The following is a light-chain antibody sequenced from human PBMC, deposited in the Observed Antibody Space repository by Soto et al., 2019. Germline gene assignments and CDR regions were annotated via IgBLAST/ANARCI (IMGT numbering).Light chain of an antibody. CDR1: SSDVGGYNY. J-gene: IGLJ2*01. Sequence: QSVLTQPPSASGFPGQSVTLSCTGSSSDVGGYNYVSWYQQHPGKAPKLMIYEVSKRPSGVPDRFSGSKSGNTASLSVSGLQAEDEADYYCTSYAGSNNLVFGGGTKLTVL. CDR2: EVS. V-gene: IGLV2-8*01. CDR3: TSYAGSNNLV.